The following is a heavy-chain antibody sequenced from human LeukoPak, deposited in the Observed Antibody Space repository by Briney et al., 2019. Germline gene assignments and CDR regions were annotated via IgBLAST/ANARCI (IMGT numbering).Heavy chain of an antibody. D-gene: IGHD1-26*01. CDR1: GGSISSYY. J-gene: IGHJ4*02. CDR3: ARGSSIVGATERGIYFDY. CDR2: IYYSGST. V-gene: IGHV4-59*12. Sequence: SETLSLTCTVSGGSISSYYWSWIRQPPGKGLEWIGYIYYSGSTNYNPSLKSRVTISVDTSKNQFSLKLSSVTAADTAVYYCARGSSIVGATERGIYFDYWGQGTLVTVSS.